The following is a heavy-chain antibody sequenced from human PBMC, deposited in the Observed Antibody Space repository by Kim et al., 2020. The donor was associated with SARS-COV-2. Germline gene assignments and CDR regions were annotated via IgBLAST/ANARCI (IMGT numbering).Heavy chain of an antibody. J-gene: IGHJ6*02. Sequence: RFTISRDNSKNTLYLQMNSLRAEDTAVYYCARDKGPDGSGSYYYYYGMDVWGQGTTVTVSS. V-gene: IGHV3-30*07. D-gene: IGHD3-10*01. CDR3: ARDKGPDGSGSYYYYYGMDV.